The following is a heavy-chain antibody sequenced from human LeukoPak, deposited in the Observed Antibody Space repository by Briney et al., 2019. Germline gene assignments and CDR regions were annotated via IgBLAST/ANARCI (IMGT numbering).Heavy chain of an antibody. D-gene: IGHD3-16*02. V-gene: IGHV4-34*01. CDR1: GGSFSGYY. Sequence: SETLSLTCAVYGGSFSGYYWSWIRQPPGKGLEWIGEINHSGSTNYNPSLKSRVTISVDTSRNQFSLKLSSVTAADTAVYYCAAYYDYVWGSYRYYFDYWGQGTLVTVSS. J-gene: IGHJ4*02. CDR3: AAYYDYVWGSYRYYFDY. CDR2: INHSGST.